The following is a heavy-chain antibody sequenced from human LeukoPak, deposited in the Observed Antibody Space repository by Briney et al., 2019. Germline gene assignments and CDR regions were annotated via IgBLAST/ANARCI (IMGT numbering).Heavy chain of an antibody. CDR3: ARGYPFDY. V-gene: IGHV3-48*02. CDR2: ISSSSSTI. J-gene: IGHJ4*02. D-gene: IGHD5-18*01. Sequence: PGGSLRLSCAASGFTFSSYSMNWVRQAPGKGLEWVSYISSSSSTIYYADSVKGRFTISRDNAKNSLYLQMSSLRDEDTAVYYCARGYPFDYWGQGTLVTVSS. CDR1: GFTFSSYS.